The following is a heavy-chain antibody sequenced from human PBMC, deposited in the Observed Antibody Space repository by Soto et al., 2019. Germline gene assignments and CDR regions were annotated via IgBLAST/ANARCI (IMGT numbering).Heavy chain of an antibody. CDR2: IYSGGST. J-gene: IGHJ4*02. CDR1: GFTVSSNY. D-gene: IGHD4-17*01. Sequence: EVQLVESGGGLVQPGGSLRLSCAASGFTVSSNYMSWVRQAPGKGLEWVSVIYSGGSTYYADSVKGRFTISRDNSKNTLYLQMNSLRAEDTAVDYCAREGYGDSGDYWGQGTLVTVSS. CDR3: AREGYGDSGDY. V-gene: IGHV3-66*01.